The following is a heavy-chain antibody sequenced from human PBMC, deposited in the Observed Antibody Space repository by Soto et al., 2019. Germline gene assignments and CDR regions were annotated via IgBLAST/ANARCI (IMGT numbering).Heavy chain of an antibody. CDR3: ARDSPRPPSDYGDYLGYYMDV. CDR2: IYSGGST. Sequence: GGSLRLSCAASGFTVSSNYMSWVRQAPGKGLEWVSVIYSGGSTYYADSVKDRFTISRDNSKNTLYLQMNSLRAEDTAVYYCARDSPRPPSDYGDYLGYYMDVWGKGTTVTVSS. CDR1: GFTVSSNY. V-gene: IGHV3-66*01. D-gene: IGHD4-17*01. J-gene: IGHJ6*03.